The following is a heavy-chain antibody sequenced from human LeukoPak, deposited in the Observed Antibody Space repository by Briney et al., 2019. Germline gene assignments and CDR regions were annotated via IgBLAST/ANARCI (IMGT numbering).Heavy chain of an antibody. CDR2: INHSGST. J-gene: IGHJ5*02. V-gene: IGHV4-34*01. CDR3: ARGGYGDYLRGGNWFDP. CDR1: GGSFSGYY. Sequence: TSETLSLTCAVYGGSFSGYYWSWIRQPPGKGLEWIGEINHSGSTNYNPSLKSRVTISVDTSKNQFSLKLSSVTAVDTAVYYCARGGYGDYLRGGNWFDPWGQGALVTVSS. D-gene: IGHD4-17*01.